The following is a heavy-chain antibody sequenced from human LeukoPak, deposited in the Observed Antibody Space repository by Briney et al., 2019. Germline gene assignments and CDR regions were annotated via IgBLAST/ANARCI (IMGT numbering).Heavy chain of an antibody. CDR2: ITNSGTTI. V-gene: IGHV3-11*04. CDR1: GFIFNDYY. CDR3: ARDSIVGATPFFDY. D-gene: IGHD1-26*01. Sequence: GGSLRLSCAASGFIFNDYYMTWFRQAPGKGPEWVSYITNSGTTIHRDSVTGRFTISRDNAKNSLYLPMNSLRAEDTAVYYCARDSIVGATPFFDYWGQGTLVTVSS. J-gene: IGHJ4*02.